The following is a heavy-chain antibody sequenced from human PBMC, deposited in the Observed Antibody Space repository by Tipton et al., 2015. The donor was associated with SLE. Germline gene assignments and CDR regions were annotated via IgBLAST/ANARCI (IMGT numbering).Heavy chain of an antibody. Sequence: TLSLTCSVSGVSISRGSYFWTWIWQPAGKGLEWVGHIFSTGITDYNPSLKSRVSISADTSKNQFSLNLDSMTAADTAVYYCARDSHTDYGDFYVDSWGQGTLVTVSS. J-gene: IGHJ4*02. CDR1: GVSISRGSYF. D-gene: IGHD4-17*01. CDR2: IFSTGIT. CDR3: ARDSHTDYGDFYVDS. V-gene: IGHV4-61*09.